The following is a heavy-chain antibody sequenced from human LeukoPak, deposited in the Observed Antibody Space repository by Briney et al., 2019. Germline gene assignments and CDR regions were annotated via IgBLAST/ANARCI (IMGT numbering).Heavy chain of an antibody. D-gene: IGHD6-19*01. CDR1: GFTFSSYA. Sequence: PGGSLRLSCAASGFTFSSYAMNWVRQAPGKGLEWVSSISTSSRYIYYADSVKGRFIISRDNAKNSLYLQMNSLRAEDTAVYFCAREGPYLGAAVAGTAALDSWGQGTLVTVSS. J-gene: IGHJ4*02. CDR3: AREGPYLGAAVAGTAALDS. CDR2: ISTSSRYI. V-gene: IGHV3-21*06.